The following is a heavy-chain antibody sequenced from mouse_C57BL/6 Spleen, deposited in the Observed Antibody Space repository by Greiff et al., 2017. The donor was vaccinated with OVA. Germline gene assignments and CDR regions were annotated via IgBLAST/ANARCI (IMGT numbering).Heavy chain of an antibody. J-gene: IGHJ3*01. CDR2: ISYSGST. Sequence: VQLQQSGPGLAKPSPALSLSCSVTGYSITSDYWNWIRKFPGNKLEYMGYISYSGSTYYNRPLNSRNSRTQDTSKNQYYLQLNSVTTEETATYYCARYGTAQAAFAYWGQGTLVTVSA. V-gene: IGHV3-8*01. CDR3: ARYGTAQAAFAY. D-gene: IGHD3-2*02. CDR1: GYSITSDY.